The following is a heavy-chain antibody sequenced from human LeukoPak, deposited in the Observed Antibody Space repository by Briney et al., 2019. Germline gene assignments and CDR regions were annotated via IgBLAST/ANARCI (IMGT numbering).Heavy chain of an antibody. D-gene: IGHD3-22*01. CDR2: IDWDDDK. J-gene: IGHJ4*02. V-gene: IGHV2-70*11. CDR3: ARLYYDSSGYYPFDY. CDR1: GFSLSTSGMC. Sequence: SGPTLVKPTQPLTLTCTFSGFSLSTSGMCVSWIRQPPGKALEWLARIDWDDDKYYSTSLKTRLTISKDTSKNQVVLTMTNMDPVDTATYYCARLYYDSSGYYPFDYWGQGTLVTVSS.